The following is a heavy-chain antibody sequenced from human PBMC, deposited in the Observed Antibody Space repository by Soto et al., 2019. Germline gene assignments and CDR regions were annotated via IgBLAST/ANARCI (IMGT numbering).Heavy chain of an antibody. CDR3: ARGPYSRGVGATNPSN. CDR1: CGSSSGWY. D-gene: IGHD1-26*01. V-gene: IGHV4-34*01. CDR2: ISSGST. J-gene: IGHJ4*02. Sequence: PSETLSLTCAVYCGSSSGWYWTWIRQSPVKGLEWIGEISSGSTNYNPSLESRVTISADMSKNQFSLKLTSVTAADTAIYYCARGPYSRGVGATNPSNWGQGTQVTVSS.